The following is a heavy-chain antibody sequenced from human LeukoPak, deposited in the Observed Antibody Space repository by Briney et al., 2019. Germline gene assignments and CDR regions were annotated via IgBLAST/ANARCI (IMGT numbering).Heavy chain of an antibody. CDR3: ARESYGDRTHFDY. V-gene: IGHV1-69*04. CDR1: GGTFSSYA. D-gene: IGHD4-17*01. J-gene: IGHJ4*02. Sequence: SVKVSCKASGGTFSSYAISWVRQAPGQGLERMGRIIPILGIANYAQKFQGRVTITADKSTSTAYMELSSLRSEDTAVYYCARESYGDRTHFDYWGQGTLVTVSS. CDR2: IIPILGIA.